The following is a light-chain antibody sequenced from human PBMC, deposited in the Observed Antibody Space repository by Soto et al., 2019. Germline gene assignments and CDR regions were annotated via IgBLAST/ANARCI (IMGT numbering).Light chain of an antibody. CDR2: GAS. V-gene: IGKV3D-15*01. CDR1: QSVSNN. J-gene: IGKJ1*01. CDR3: QQYNSYWT. Sequence: ETVMTQSPATLSASPWERATLSCRASQSVSNNYLAWYQQKPGQAPRLLIYGASNRATGIPDRFSGSGSGTDFTLTISSLQPDDFATYYCQQYNSYWTFGQGTKVDIK.